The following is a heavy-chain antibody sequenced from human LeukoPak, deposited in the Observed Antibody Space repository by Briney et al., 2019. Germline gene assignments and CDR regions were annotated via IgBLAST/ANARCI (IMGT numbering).Heavy chain of an antibody. J-gene: IGHJ5*02. V-gene: IGHV4-31*03. Sequence: PSQTLSLTCTVSGGSISSGGYYWRWLRQHPGKGLEWIGYIYYSGSTYYNPSLKSRVTISLDTSKNQFSLQLSSVTAADTAVYYCAREPPDSSESWFDPWGQGTLVTVSS. CDR1: GGSISSGGYY. CDR3: AREPPDSSESWFDP. D-gene: IGHD6-25*01. CDR2: IYYSGST.